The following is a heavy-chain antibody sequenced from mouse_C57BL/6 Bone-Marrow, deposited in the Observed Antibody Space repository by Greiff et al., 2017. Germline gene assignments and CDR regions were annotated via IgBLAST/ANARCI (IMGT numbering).Heavy chain of an antibody. V-gene: IGHV1-81*01. CDR3: ASLGGYFYFDD. Sequence: VQLQQSGAELARPGASVKLSCKASGYTFTSYGISWVKQRTGQGLEWIGEIHPSSGNTYYNEKFKGKATLTADKSSSTAYMELRSLTSEDAAVYFCASLGGYFYFDDWGQGTTLTVSS. CDR2: IHPSSGNT. J-gene: IGHJ2*01. D-gene: IGHD2-3*01. CDR1: GYTFTSYG.